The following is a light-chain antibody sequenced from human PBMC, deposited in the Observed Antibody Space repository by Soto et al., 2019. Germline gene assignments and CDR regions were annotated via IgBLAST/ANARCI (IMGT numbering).Light chain of an antibody. V-gene: IGLV3-21*02. CDR2: DDI. CDR1: NIGSMS. J-gene: IGLJ1*01. CDR3: QVWDSSSDLYV. Sequence: SYDLTQPPSVSVAPGQTATITCGGNNIGSMSVHWYQQRPGQAPVLVVYDDIARPSGIPDRFSGSNSGNTATLTISRVEAGDEADYYCQVWDSSSDLYVFGSGTKVTVL.